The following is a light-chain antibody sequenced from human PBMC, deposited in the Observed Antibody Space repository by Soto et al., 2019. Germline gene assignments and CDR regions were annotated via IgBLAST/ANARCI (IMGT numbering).Light chain of an antibody. J-gene: IGKJ1*01. CDR2: GAS. CDR1: QSVGNNY. Sequence: ETVLTQSPGTLSVSPGERAILFCRASQSVGNNYLAWYQHKSGQAPRLLIYGASSRATGIPDRFSGNGSGTDFTLIISRLEPEDFAVYYCQEYGSSLRAFGQGTKLEIK. V-gene: IGKV3-20*01. CDR3: QEYGSSLRA.